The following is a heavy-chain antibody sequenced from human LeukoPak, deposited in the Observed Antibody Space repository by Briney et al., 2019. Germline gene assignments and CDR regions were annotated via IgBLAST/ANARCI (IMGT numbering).Heavy chain of an antibody. D-gene: IGHD6-13*01. J-gene: IGHJ4*02. CDR1: GFIFSSYT. CDR2: INSGSTNP. Sequence: GGSLRLSCEASGFIFSSYTINWIRQAPGKGLEWVASINSGSTNPYYADSVKGRFTISRDDAKKSLYLQMTSLRVEDTSVYYCARDFLAAGDYWGQGTLVTVSS. V-gene: IGHV3-21*01. CDR3: ARDFLAAGDY.